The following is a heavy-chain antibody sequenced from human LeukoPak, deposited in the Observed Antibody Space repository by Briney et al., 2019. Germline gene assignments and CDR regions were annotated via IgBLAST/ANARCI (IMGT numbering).Heavy chain of an antibody. V-gene: IGHV3-23*01. CDR1: GFTFSSYA. CDR3: ARDNDGFDI. Sequence: PGGSLRLSCAASGFTFSSYAMSWVRQAPGKGLEWVSAISGSGGSTYYADSAKGRFTISRDNSKNTLYLQMNSLRVEDTAVYYCARDNDGFDIWGQGTMVTVSS. CDR2: ISGSGGST. J-gene: IGHJ3*02.